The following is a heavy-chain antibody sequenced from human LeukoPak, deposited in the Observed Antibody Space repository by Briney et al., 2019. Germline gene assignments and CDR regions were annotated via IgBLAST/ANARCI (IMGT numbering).Heavy chain of an antibody. D-gene: IGHD1-14*01. V-gene: IGHV4-39*07. CDR3: ARSTSRNAKFDY. CDR1: GGSISTSNNY. CDR2: IYYSGST. J-gene: IGHJ4*02. Sequence: NPSETLSLTCTVSGGSISTSNNYWGWIRQPPGKGLEWIASIYYSGSTYYNPSLKSRVTISVDTSKNQFSLKLSSVTAADTAVYYCARSTSRNAKFDYWGQGTLVTVSS.